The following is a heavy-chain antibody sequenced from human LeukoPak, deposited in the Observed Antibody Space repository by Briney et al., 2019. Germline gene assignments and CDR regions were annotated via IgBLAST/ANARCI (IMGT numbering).Heavy chain of an antibody. V-gene: IGHV5-51*01. CDR1: GYSFTSYW. D-gene: IGHD3-10*01. Sequence: GESLKISCKGSGYSFTSYWIGWVRQMPGKGLEWMGIIYPGDSDTRYSPSFQGQVTISADKSISTAYLQWSSLKASDTAMYYCARGPGRFYGSGSLYYFDYWGQGTLVTVSS. J-gene: IGHJ4*02. CDR3: ARGPGRFYGSGSLYYFDY. CDR2: IYPGDSDT.